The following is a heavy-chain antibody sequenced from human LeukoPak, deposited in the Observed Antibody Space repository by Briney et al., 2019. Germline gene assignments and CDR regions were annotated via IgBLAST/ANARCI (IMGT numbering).Heavy chain of an antibody. Sequence: PGGSLRLSCGASGFTFSTYTMNWVRQAPGKGLEWGSSISSTSSTIYYADSVKGRFTISRDNAKNSLFLQMNSLRDEDTAVYYCARARGFDWWGQGTLVTVSS. CDR3: ARARGFDW. J-gene: IGHJ4*02. V-gene: IGHV3-48*02. CDR2: ISSTSSTI. CDR1: GFTFSTYT.